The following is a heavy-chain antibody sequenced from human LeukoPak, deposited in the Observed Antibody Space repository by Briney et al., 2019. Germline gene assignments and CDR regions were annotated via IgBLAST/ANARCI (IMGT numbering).Heavy chain of an antibody. Sequence: ASVKVSCKTSGYTFTAYYMHWVRQAPGQGLEWMGRINPKSGGANFAQKYQGRVTMTRDTSIGTAYMELNRLTSDDTAVFYCARGYDGDYWGQGTLVTVSS. CDR1: GYTFTAYY. CDR3: ARGYDGDY. J-gene: IGHJ4*02. CDR2: INPKSGGA. V-gene: IGHV1-2*06. D-gene: IGHD1-1*01.